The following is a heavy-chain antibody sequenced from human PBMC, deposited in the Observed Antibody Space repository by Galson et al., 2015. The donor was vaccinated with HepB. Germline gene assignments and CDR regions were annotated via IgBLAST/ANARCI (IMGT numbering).Heavy chain of an antibody. Sequence: SLRLSCAASGFTFSSHEMNWVRQAPGKGLEWVSYVSSSDTITYYADSVKGRFTISRDHAKNSLYLQMNSLRAEDTAVYYCARAGYYDSSVYYGTDVWGQGTTVTVSS. CDR3: ARAGYYDSSVYYGTDV. CDR1: GFTFSSHE. CDR2: VSSSDTIT. V-gene: IGHV3-48*03. D-gene: IGHD3-22*01. J-gene: IGHJ6*02.